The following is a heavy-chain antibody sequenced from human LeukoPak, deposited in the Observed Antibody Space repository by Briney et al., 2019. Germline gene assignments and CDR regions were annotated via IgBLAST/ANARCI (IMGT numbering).Heavy chain of an antibody. CDR3: ARSRPVVTAIDHERLGY. CDR1: GFTFSNYN. D-gene: IGHD2-21*02. Sequence: GGSLRLSCAASGFTFSNYNMNWVRQAPGKGLECISYISSSGSTIYYADSVKGRFTISRDNAKSSLFLQMNSLRAEDTAVYYCARSRPVVTAIDHERLGYWGQGTLVTVSS. V-gene: IGHV3-48*01. J-gene: IGHJ4*02. CDR2: ISSSGSTI.